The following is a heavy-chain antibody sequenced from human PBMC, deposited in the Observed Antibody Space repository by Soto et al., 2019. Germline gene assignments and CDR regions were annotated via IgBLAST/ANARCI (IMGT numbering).Heavy chain of an antibody. CDR2: ISAHNGNT. CDR3: ARWRYGDY. CDR1: GYAFTTYG. J-gene: IGHJ4*02. Sequence: QVHLVQSGAEVKKPGASVKVSCQGSGYAFTTYGITWVRQAPGQGREWMGWISAHNGNTNSAQKLQGRVTVTRDTPTSPAYMELRSLRYAATAVYYCARWRYGDYWGQGALVTVSS. V-gene: IGHV1-18*01. D-gene: IGHD1-1*01.